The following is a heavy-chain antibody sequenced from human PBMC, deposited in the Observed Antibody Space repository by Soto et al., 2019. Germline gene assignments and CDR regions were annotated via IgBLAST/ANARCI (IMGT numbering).Heavy chain of an antibody. CDR2: INHAGST. Sequence: VQLQESGPGLVKPSETLSLTCTVSGDSVSGFYWRWIRQPPGKGLDWIGYINHAGSTYYRPSLQRPVTTSLYSYKNKFSLILTSVSASSAAVYFCATVRRNYFDIWGQGNLVTVSS. J-gene: IGHJ4*02. CDR3: ATVRRNYFDI. CDR1: GDSVSGFY. V-gene: IGHV4-59*02.